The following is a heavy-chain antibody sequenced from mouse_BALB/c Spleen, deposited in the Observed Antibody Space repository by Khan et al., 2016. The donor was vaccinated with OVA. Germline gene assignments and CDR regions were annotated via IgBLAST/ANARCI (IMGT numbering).Heavy chain of an antibody. CDR1: GFSLTSDG. CDR2: IWGDGST. J-gene: IGHJ2*01. V-gene: IGHV2-3*01. CDR3: AKLRVFYFDS. Sequence: QIQLVQSGPGLVAPSQSLSITCTVSGFSLTSDGVSWVRQPPGKGLEWLGVIWGDGSTNYHSALRSRLSIRKDNSKSQVFLKLDSLQTDDTATYYCAKLRVFYFDSGGQGTTLTVSS.